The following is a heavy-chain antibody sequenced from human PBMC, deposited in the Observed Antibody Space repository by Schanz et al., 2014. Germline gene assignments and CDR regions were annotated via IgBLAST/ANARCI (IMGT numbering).Heavy chain of an antibody. CDR3: ARDSGPYYDKSMDV. CDR1: GFTFSSYG. CDR2: IWSDGSGK. J-gene: IGHJ6*02. V-gene: IGHV3-33*01. D-gene: IGHD3-9*01. Sequence: QVQLVESGGGVVQFGRSLRLSCVASGFTFSSYGMHWVRQAPGKGLEWVAVIWSDGSGKYYADSVKGRFTISRDSPKNTLYLQMNSLRAEDTALYYCARDSGPYYDKSMDVWVHGTTVADS.